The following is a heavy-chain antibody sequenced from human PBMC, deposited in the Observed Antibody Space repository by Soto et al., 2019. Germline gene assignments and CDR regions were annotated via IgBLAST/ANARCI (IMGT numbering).Heavy chain of an antibody. D-gene: IGHD6-19*01. V-gene: IGHV6-1*01. CDR3: ARVLSPYSSGWTGDAFDI. J-gene: IGHJ3*02. CDR2: TYYRSKWYN. CDR1: GDSVSSNSAA. Sequence: PSQTLSLTCAISGDSVSSNSAAWNWIRQSPSRGLEWLGRTYYRSKWYNDYAVSVKSRITINPDTSKNQFSLQLNSVTPEDTAVYYCARVLSPYSSGWTGDAFDIWGQGTMVTVSS.